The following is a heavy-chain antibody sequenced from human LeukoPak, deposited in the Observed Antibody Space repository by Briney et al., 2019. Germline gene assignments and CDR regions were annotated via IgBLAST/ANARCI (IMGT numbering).Heavy chain of an antibody. CDR3: ATDPSALYCSGGSCYSVRPYYYYGMDV. CDR2: IIPIFGTA. CDR1: GGTFSSYA. D-gene: IGHD2-15*01. J-gene: IGHJ6*02. Sequence: SVKVSCKASGGTFSSYAISWVRQAPGQGLEWMGGIIPIFGTANYAQKFQGRVTITADESTSTAYMELSSLRSEDTAVYYCATDPSALYCSGGSCYSVRPYYYYGMDVRGQGTTVTVSS. V-gene: IGHV1-69*13.